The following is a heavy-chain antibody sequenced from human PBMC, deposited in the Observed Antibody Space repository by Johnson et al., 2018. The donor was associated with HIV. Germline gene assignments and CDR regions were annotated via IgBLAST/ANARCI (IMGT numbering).Heavy chain of an antibody. CDR3: AREGALLLWFGASPFDI. CDR1: GFTFSTYW. V-gene: IGHV3-7*01. CDR2: IKQDGSEK. J-gene: IGHJ3*02. Sequence: VQLVESGGGLVQPGGSLRLSCAASGFTFSTYWMSWVRQAPGKGLEWVASIKQDGSEKYYVDSVKGRFTISRDNAKNSLYLQMNSLRAEDTAVYYCAREGALLLWFGASPFDIWGQGTMVTVSS. D-gene: IGHD3-10*01.